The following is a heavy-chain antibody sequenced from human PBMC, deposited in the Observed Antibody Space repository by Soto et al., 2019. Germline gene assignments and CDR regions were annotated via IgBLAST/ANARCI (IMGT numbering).Heavy chain of an antibody. CDR1: GSRFSNYV. Sequence: QVQLVQSGAEVETPGSSLNVSCKVSGSRFSNYVISWVRQAPGHGLEWLGRTIPIFNSTKYAQNFQGRVTTTADKSTSTASLELSSLRSDDTAVYYCAREGRGKKAGYNGLVSLGYWGQGTLVTVSS. CDR2: TIPIFNST. J-gene: IGHJ4*02. CDR3: AREGRGKKAGYNGLVSLGY. V-gene: IGHV1-69*06. D-gene: IGHD2-2*02.